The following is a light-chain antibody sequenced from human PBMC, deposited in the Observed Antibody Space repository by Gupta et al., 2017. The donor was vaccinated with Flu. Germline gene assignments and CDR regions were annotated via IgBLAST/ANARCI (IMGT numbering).Light chain of an antibody. Sequence: QSALTQPTSASGSPGPSVHISCTGTSSDVGGYNYVSWYQQHPGKAPKLIIYEVNKRPSGVPDRFSGFKSGSTAALTVSGLQAGDEADYYFSSFAGDPYVFGTGTKVSVL. CDR1: SSDVGGYNY. CDR3: SSFAGDPYV. J-gene: IGLJ1*01. CDR2: EVN. V-gene: IGLV2-8*01.